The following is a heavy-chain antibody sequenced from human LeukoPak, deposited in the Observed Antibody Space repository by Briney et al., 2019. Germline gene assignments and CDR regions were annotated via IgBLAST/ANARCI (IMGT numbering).Heavy chain of an antibody. CDR1: GFIFSSYS. Sequence: PGGSLRLSCAASGFIFSSYSMNWVRQAPGKGLEWVSSISSSSSYIYYADSVKGRFTISRDNAKNSLYLQMNSLRAEDTAVYYCAGPMVSSTSYEDYWGQGTLVTVSS. D-gene: IGHD2-2*01. CDR2: ISSSSSYI. CDR3: AGPMVSSTSYEDY. V-gene: IGHV3-21*01. J-gene: IGHJ4*02.